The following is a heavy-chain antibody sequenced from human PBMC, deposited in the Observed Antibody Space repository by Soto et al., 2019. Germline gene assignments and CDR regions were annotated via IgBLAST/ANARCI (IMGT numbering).Heavy chain of an antibody. CDR1: GFSFSLRY. CDR3: VTETQWHFDD. D-gene: IGHD2-8*01. Sequence: VELVESGGGFVKPGGSLRLSCAASGFSFSLRYMSWIRQSPGRGLEWVSYISPGGDNIQYADFVKGRFTISRDNPKDSLYLQMNSLRVEDTAVHYCVTETQWHFDDWGQGTLVTVSS. V-gene: IGHV3-11*01. CDR2: ISPGGDNI. J-gene: IGHJ4*02.